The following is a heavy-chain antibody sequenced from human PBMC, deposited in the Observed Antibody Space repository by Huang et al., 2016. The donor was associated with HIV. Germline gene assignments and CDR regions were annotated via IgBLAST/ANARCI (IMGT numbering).Heavy chain of an antibody. CDR3: ARLPGSITMIRGVITDPY. J-gene: IGHJ4*02. Sequence: QLQLQESGPGLVKPSETLSLTCTVSGGSIRSDNYYWGWIRQPPGKGLEWIGSIYFMGGTYYNPSLKSRVTITVDTSKNQFSLKMRSVTAADTAVYYCARLPGSITMIRGVITDPYWGQGTLVTVSS. CDR1: GGSIRSDNYY. CDR2: IYFMGGT. V-gene: IGHV4-39*01. D-gene: IGHD3-10*01.